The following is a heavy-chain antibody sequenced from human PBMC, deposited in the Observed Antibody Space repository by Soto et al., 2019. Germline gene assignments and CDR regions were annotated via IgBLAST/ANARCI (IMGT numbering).Heavy chain of an antibody. V-gene: IGHV3-23*01. CDR1: GFTFSSYA. Sequence: GGSLRLSCAASGFTFSSYAMSWVRQAPGKGLEWVSAISGSGGSTYYADSVKGRFTISRDNSKNTLYLQLNSLRAEDTAVDYCAKDLCGSSTSCYTDYWGQGTLVTVSS. J-gene: IGHJ4*02. CDR3: AKDLCGSSTSCYTDY. D-gene: IGHD2-2*02. CDR2: ISGSGGST.